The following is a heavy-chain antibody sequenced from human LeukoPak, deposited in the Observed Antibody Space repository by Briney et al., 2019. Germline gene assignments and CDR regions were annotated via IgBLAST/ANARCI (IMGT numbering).Heavy chain of an antibody. CDR3: AKAPSGVTNFDY. D-gene: IGHD2-21*02. CDR1: GFTFSSYA. J-gene: IGHJ4*02. CDR2: ISGSGGST. Sequence: GGSLRLSCAASGFTFSSYAMSWVRQAPGKGLEGVSAISGSGGSTYYADSVKGRFTISRDNSKNTLYLQINSLRAEDTAVYYCAKAPSGVTNFDYWGQGTLVTVSS. V-gene: IGHV3-23*01.